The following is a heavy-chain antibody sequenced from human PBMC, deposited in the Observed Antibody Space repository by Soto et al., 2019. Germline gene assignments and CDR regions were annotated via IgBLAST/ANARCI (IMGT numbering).Heavy chain of an antibody. Sequence: GGPVQVSCKASGGTFSSYAISWVRQAPGQGLEWMGGIIPIFGTANYAQKFQGRVTITADESTSTAYMELSSLRSEDTAVYYCARVGCGGDCFDAFDIWGQGTMVTVSS. CDR2: IIPIFGTA. D-gene: IGHD2-21*02. V-gene: IGHV1-69*13. J-gene: IGHJ3*02. CDR3: ARVGCGGDCFDAFDI. CDR1: GGTFSSYA.